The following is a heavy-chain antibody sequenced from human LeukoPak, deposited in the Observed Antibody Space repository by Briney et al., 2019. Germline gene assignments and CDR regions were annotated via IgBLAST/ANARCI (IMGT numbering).Heavy chain of an antibody. V-gene: IGHV3-23*01. J-gene: IGHJ4*02. D-gene: IGHD3-9*01. Sequence: GRSLRLSCAASGLTFSAYPMYWVRQAPGKGLEWVSAINGGGGNSGGNTYYADSVKGRFTISRDNSKNTLYLQMNSLRAEDTAVYYCATILTGYYLDYWGQGTLVTVSS. CDR3: ATILTGYYLDY. CDR2: INGGGGNSGGNT. CDR1: GLTFSAYP.